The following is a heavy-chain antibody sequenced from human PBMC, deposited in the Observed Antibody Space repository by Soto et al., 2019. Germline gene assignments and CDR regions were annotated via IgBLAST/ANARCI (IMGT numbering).Heavy chain of an antibody. CDR1: GFTFDDYA. CDR3: AKDEGQWGTDDYGDYFSAFDI. D-gene: IGHD4-17*01. CDR2: ISWNSGSI. J-gene: IGHJ3*02. V-gene: IGHV3-9*01. Sequence: GGSLRLSCAASGFTFDDYAMHWVRQAPGKGLEWVSGISWNSGSIGYADSVKGRFTISRDHAKNSLYLQMNSLRAEDTALYFCAKDEGQWGTDDYGDYFSAFDIWGQGTMVTVSS.